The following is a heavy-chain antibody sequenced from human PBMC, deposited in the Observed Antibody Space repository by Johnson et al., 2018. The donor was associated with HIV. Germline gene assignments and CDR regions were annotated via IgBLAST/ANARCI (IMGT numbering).Heavy chain of an antibody. D-gene: IGHD6-19*01. CDR1: GFIFSSYA. J-gene: IGHJ3*02. V-gene: IGHV3-30*04. CDR2: ISYDGSNK. Sequence: QVQLVESGGGLVQPGGSPRLSCAASGFIFSSYAVHWVRQAPGKGLEWVAVISYDGSNKYYADSVKGRFTISRDNAKNSLYLQVNSLRADDTALYYCAKVFKVRVAGAFDIWGQGTMVTVSS. CDR3: AKVFKVRVAGAFDI.